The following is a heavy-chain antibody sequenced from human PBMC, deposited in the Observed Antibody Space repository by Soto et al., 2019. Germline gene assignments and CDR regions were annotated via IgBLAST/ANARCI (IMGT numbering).Heavy chain of an antibody. J-gene: IGHJ6*02. D-gene: IGHD4-17*01. CDR3: ARNYGDDSGYYYYGMDV. CDR2: IYYSGST. CDR1: GGSISSSSYY. Sequence: QLQLQESGPGLVKPSETLSLTCTVSGGSISSSSYYWGWIRQPPGKGLEWIGSIYYSGSTYYNPSLKSRVTISVXXSXNXXSLKLSSVTAADTAVYYCARNYGDDSGYYYYGMDVWGQGTTVTVSS. V-gene: IGHV4-39*02.